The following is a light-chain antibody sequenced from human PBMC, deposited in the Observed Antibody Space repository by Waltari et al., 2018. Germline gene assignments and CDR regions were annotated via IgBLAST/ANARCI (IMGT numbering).Light chain of an antibody. Sequence: QSALTQPASVSGSPGQSVTISCTGARSGSGRYDIVSLYQQHPGNAPKPIICDVSKRPSGVSDRFSRSKSGDTASLTISGLLFEDEADYFCCSDAGNYIWVFGGGTRLTVL. J-gene: IGLJ3*02. V-gene: IGLV2-23*02. CDR3: CSDAGNYIWV. CDR1: RSGSGRYDI. CDR2: DVS.